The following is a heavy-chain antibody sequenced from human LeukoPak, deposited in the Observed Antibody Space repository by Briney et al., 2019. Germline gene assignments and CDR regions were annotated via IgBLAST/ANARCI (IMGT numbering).Heavy chain of an antibody. V-gene: IGHV4-59*08. D-gene: IGHD2-2*01. CDR3: ARHIRFCSSTTCQARFDP. Sequence: PSETLSLTCTVSGGSISNFYWSWIRQPPGKGLEWIGYIYYSGNSNYNPSLKSRVTISVDTSKNQFSLKLSSVTAADTAVYYCARHIRFCSSTTCQARFDPWGQGTLVTVPS. CDR2: IYYSGNS. J-gene: IGHJ5*02. CDR1: GGSISNFY.